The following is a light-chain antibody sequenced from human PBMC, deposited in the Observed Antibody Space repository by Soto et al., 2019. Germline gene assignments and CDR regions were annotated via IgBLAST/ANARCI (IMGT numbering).Light chain of an antibody. Sequence: DIQMTQSPSTLSASVGDRVTITCRASQSISGWLAWYQQKPGRAPKLLIYDASSLASGVPSRFSASGSGTEFTLTISSLQPDDFATYYCQQYNSYSPVTFGQGTQLEIK. J-gene: IGKJ2*01. CDR2: DAS. V-gene: IGKV1-5*01. CDR1: QSISGW. CDR3: QQYNSYSPVT.